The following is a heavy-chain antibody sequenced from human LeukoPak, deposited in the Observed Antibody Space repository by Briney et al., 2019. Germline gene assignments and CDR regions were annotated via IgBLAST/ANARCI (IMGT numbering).Heavy chain of an antibody. CDR1: GVSISSGGYY. D-gene: IGHD3-22*01. CDR3: ARGPSDYDISGSYDL. J-gene: IGHJ4*02. CDR2: VGRS. V-gene: IGHV4-61*02. Sequence: SQTLSLTCTVSGVSISSGGYYWSWIRQPAGKGLEWIGRVGRSYYSPSVKSRVTISVDTSKNQFSLKLTSVTAADTAVYYCARGPSDYDISGSYDLWGQGTLVTVSS.